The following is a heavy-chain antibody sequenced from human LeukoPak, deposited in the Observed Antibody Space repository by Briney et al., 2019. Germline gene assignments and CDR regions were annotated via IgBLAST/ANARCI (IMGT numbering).Heavy chain of an antibody. V-gene: IGHV3-74*01. J-gene: IGHJ4*02. CDR3: ARERGSIAVAGPFYYFDY. D-gene: IGHD6-19*01. Sequence: GGSLRLSCAASGFTFSSYWMHWVRQAPGKGLVWVSRINSDGSSTSYADSVKGRFTISRDNAKNSLYLQMNSLRAEDTAVYYCARERGSIAVAGPFYYFDYWGQGTLVTVSS. CDR1: GFTFSSYW. CDR2: INSDGSST.